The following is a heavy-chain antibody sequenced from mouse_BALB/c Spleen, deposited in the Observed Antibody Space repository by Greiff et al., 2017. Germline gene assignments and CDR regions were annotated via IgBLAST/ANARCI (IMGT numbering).Heavy chain of an antibody. D-gene: IGHD2-4*01. Sequence: EVQLVESGGGLVQPGGSRKLSCAASGFTFSSYGMSWVRQTPDKRLEWVATISSGGSYTYYPDSVKGRFTISRDNAKNTLYLQMNSLKSEDTAMYYCARQIYYDYDEFAYWGQGTLVTVSA. CDR2: ISSGGSYT. CDR3: ARQIYYDYDEFAY. V-gene: IGHV5-6*01. CDR1: GFTFSSYG. J-gene: IGHJ3*01.